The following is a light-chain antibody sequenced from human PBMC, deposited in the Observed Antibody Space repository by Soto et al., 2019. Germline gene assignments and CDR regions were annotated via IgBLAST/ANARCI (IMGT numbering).Light chain of an antibody. Sequence: QSALTQPASLSGSPGQSITISCTGTSSDIGAYDYVSWFQQHPGKAPKLMISEVNNRPSGVSNRFSGSKSGNTAYLTISGLQAEDEADYYCSSYTSSTNYVFGTGTKVTVL. J-gene: IGLJ1*01. V-gene: IGLV2-14*01. CDR1: SSDIGAYDY. CDR2: EVN. CDR3: SSYTSSTNYV.